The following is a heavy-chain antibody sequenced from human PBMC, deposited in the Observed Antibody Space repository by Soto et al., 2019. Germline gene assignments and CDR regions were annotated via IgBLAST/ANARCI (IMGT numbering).Heavy chain of an antibody. Sequence: QVQLQESGPGLVKPSGTLSLTCAASSGSIFTTNWWSWVRQSPGRGLQWIGDIYHSGSPKYNPSLKRRVRVTIDEATDGFFLNLTSVTAADTAVYYCAREPDVATAKVGGGYVFDVWGQGTMVTVSS. CDR1: SGSIFTTNW. CDR2: IYHSGSP. CDR3: AREPDVATAKVGGGYVFDV. D-gene: IGHD3-16*01. J-gene: IGHJ3*01. V-gene: IGHV4-4*02.